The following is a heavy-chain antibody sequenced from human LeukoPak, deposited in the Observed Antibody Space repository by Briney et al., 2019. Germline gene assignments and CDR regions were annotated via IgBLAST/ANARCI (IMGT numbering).Heavy chain of an antibody. J-gene: IGHJ5*02. CDR1: GFTFSDYY. D-gene: IGHD5-18*01. CDR3: LVGTAMVTGNWFDP. Sequence: GGSLRLSCAASGFTFSDYYMSWIRQAPGKGLEWVSYISSSGSTIYYADSVKGRFTISRDNAKNSLYLQMNSLRAEDTAVYYCLVGTAMVTGNWFDPWGQGTLVTVSS. V-gene: IGHV3-11*01. CDR2: ISSSGSTI.